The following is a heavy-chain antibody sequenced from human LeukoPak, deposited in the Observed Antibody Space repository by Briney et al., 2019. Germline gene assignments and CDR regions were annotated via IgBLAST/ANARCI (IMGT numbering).Heavy chain of an antibody. CDR1: GGSFSGYY. Sequence: SETLSLTCAVYGGSFSGYYWSWIRQPPGKGLEWIGEINHSGSTNYNPSLKSRVTISVDTSKNQFSLKLSSVTAADTAAYYCARDHRGYCSSTSCSPFFDYWGQGTLVTVSS. CDR2: INHSGST. J-gene: IGHJ4*02. V-gene: IGHV4-34*01. CDR3: ARDHRGYCSSTSCSPFFDY. D-gene: IGHD2-2*01.